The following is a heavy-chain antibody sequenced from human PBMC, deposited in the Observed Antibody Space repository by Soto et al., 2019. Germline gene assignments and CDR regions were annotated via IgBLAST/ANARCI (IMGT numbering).Heavy chain of an antibody. CDR3: AREANYYDSSGYPDY. J-gene: IGHJ4*02. CDR1: GFTFSSYA. CDR2: ISYDGSNK. Sequence: GGSLRLSCAASGFTFSSYAMHWVRQAPGKGLEWVAVISYDGSNKYYADSVKGRFTISRDNSKNTLYLQMNSLRAEDTAVYYCAREANYYDSSGYPDYWGQGTLVTVSS. V-gene: IGHV3-30-3*01. D-gene: IGHD3-22*01.